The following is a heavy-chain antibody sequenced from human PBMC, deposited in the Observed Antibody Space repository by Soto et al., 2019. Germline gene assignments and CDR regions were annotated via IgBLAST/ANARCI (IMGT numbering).Heavy chain of an antibody. D-gene: IGHD3-10*01. Sequence: EVQLLESGGGLVQPGGSLRLSCAASGFTFSTYAMSWVRQAPGKGLEGVLGMSGSGGSTYYADSVKGRFTISRDNSKNTLYLQMNSLRAEDTAVYYCMNLYSYGSGSYYKWGQGTLVTVSS. V-gene: IGHV3-23*01. J-gene: IGHJ4*02. CDR1: GFTFSTYA. CDR2: MSGSGGST. CDR3: MNLYSYGSGSYYK.